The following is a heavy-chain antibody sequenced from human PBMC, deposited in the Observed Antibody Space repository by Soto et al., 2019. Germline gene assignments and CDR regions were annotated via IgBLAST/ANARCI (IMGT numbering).Heavy chain of an antibody. D-gene: IGHD3-16*01. V-gene: IGHV3-23*01. CDR2: ITGSGSTT. Sequence: EVQLMESGGGLVQPRGSLRLSCAASGFTFSSYAMSWVRQAPGKGLEWVSVITGSGSTTYYADSVKGRFTISRDNSKNTLYLQMNSLRAEDTAVYYCARRGGALGYWGQGTLVTVSS. J-gene: IGHJ4*02. CDR3: ARRGGALGY. CDR1: GFTFSSYA.